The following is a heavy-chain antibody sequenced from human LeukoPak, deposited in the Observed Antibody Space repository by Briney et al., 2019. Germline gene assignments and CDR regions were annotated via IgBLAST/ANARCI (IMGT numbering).Heavy chain of an antibody. J-gene: IGHJ3*02. V-gene: IGHV4-61*02. D-gene: IGHD2-2*01. CDR2: IYTSGST. CDR3: ARAAAITDIVVVPAAKDDAFDI. Sequence: TSETLSLTCTVSGGSISSASYYWSWIRQPAGKGLEWIGRIYTSGSTYYNPSLKSRVTISVDTSKYQFSLKLSSVTAADTAVYYCARAAAITDIVVVPAAKDDAFDIWGQGTMVTVSS. CDR1: GGSISSASYY.